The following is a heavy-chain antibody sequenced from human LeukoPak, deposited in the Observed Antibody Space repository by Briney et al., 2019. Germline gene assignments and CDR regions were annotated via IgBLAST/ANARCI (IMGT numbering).Heavy chain of an antibody. D-gene: IGHD3-16*01. CDR3: ASGYVWGSPQTH. CDR1: GGSISSYY. CDR2: IYYSGST. Sequence: SETLCLTCTVSGGSISSYYWSWIRQPPGKGLEWIGYIYYSGSTSYNPSLKSRVTISVDTSKNQFSLKLSSVTAADTAVYYCASGYVWGSPQTHWGQGTLVTVSS. V-gene: IGHV4-59*01. J-gene: IGHJ4*02.